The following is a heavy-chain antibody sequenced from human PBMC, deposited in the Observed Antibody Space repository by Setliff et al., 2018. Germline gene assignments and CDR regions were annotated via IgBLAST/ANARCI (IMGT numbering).Heavy chain of an antibody. Sequence: GGSLRLSCAASGFTFSSYAITWVRQAPGKGLEWVSMISGSAQTTYYADSVKGRFTISRDNAKNSLYLQMNSLRAEDTAVYYCARDLKGYYYDSSGYRHDAFDIWGQGTMVTVSS. CDR1: GFTFSSYA. CDR3: ARDLKGYYYDSSGYRHDAFDI. D-gene: IGHD3-22*01. CDR2: ISGSAQTT. J-gene: IGHJ3*02. V-gene: IGHV3-48*04.